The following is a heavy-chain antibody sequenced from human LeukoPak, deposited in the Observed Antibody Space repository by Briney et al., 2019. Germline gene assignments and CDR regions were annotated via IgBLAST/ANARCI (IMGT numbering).Heavy chain of an antibody. J-gene: IGHJ4*02. D-gene: IGHD5-12*01. Sequence: SETLSLTCTVSGYSISSGYYWGWIRQPPGKGLEWIGSIYHSGSTYYNPSLKSRVTISVDTSKNQFSLKLSSVTAADTAVYYCASSYSGYYHYFDYWGQGTLVTVSS. V-gene: IGHV4-38-2*02. CDR3: ASSYSGYYHYFDY. CDR1: GYSISSGYY. CDR2: IYHSGST.